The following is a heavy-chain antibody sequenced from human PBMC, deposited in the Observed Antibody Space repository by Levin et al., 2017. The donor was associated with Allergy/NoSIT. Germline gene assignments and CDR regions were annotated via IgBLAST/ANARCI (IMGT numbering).Heavy chain of an antibody. V-gene: IGHV4-39*01. CDR3: ARQRGADGVDV. J-gene: IGHJ6*02. Sequence: SETLSLTCTVSGASMSRSAHYWGWIRQSPGKGLEWIGTLSYSGSTFYNPSLKSRVSISADKSKSQFSLTLTSVRAADTSLYYCARQRGADGVDVWGQGTAVTVSS. CDR2: LSYSGST. D-gene: IGHD3-10*01. CDR1: GASMSRSAHY.